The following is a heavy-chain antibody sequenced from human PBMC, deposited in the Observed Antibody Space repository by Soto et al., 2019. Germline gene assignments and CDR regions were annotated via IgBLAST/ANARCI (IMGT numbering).Heavy chain of an antibody. Sequence: LSLTCTVSGGSISSGDYYWSWIRQPPGKGLEWIGYIYYSGSTYYNPSLKSRVTISVDTSKNQFSLKLSSVTAADTAVYYCARDYYDSSGYYAFSLDWGQGTLVTVSS. CDR1: GGSISSGDYY. J-gene: IGHJ4*02. V-gene: IGHV4-30-4*01. D-gene: IGHD3-22*01. CDR2: IYYSGST. CDR3: ARDYYDSSGYYAFSLD.